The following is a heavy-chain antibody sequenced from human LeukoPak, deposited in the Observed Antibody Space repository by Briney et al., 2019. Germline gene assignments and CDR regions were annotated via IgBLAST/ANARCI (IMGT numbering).Heavy chain of an antibody. CDR3: ARSWYCANGVCQHAPFGY. V-gene: IGHV3-7*01. D-gene: IGHD2-8*01. CDR1: GFTFSSYW. J-gene: IGHJ4*02. CDR2: IKQDGSEK. Sequence: GGSLRLSCAASGFTFSSYWMSWVRQAPGKGLEWVANIKQDGSEKYYVDSVKGRFTISRDNAKNSLYLQMNSLRAEDTAVYYCARSWYCANGVCQHAPFGYWGQGTLVTVSS.